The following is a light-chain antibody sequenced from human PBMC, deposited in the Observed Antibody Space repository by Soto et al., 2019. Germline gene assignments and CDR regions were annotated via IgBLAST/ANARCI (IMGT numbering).Light chain of an antibody. V-gene: IGLV3-21*04. CDR3: QVWDSSSDHVV. Sequence: SYELTQPPSVSVAPGKTARITCGGNNIGSKSVHWYQQKPGQAPVLVIYYDSDRPSGIPERFSGYNSGNTATLTISRVVAGDAADYYCQVWDSSSDHVVFGGGTKLTVL. CDR1: NIGSKS. CDR2: YDS. J-gene: IGLJ2*01.